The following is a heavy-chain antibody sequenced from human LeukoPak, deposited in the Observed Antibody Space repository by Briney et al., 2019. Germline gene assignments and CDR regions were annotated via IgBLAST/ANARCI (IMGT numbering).Heavy chain of an antibody. CDR2: IYPGDSDN. CDR1: GSSFTSYW. J-gene: IGHJ5*02. V-gene: IGHV5-51*01. CDR3: ARAGGVVVPAHNSYSSSWYPFTYNWFDP. D-gene: IGHD6-13*01. Sequence: GGSLQISCQGSGSSFTSYWSGWVRQVPGKGLEWMGIIYPGDSDNRYSPSFQGQVTISADNSISTAYLQWSSLKASDTAMYYCARAGGVVVPAHNSYSSSWYPFTYNWFDPWGQGTLVTVSS.